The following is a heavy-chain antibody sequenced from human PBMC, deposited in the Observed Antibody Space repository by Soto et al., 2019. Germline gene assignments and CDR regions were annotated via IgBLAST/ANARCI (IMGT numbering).Heavy chain of an antibody. CDR3: ARGGLIGVIVVVPAALDY. CDR1: GFTFDDYG. V-gene: IGHV3-20*01. CDR2: INWNGGST. J-gene: IGHJ4*02. D-gene: IGHD2-2*01. Sequence: GGSLRLSCAASGFTFDDYGMSWVRQAPGKGLEWVSGINWNGGSTGYADSVKGRFTISRDNAKNSLYLQMNSLGAEDTALYHCARGGLIGVIVVVPAALDYWGQGTLVTVSS.